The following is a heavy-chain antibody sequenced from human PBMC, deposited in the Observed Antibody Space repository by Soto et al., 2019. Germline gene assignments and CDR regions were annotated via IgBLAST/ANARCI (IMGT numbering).Heavy chain of an antibody. V-gene: IGHV1-18*01. Sequence: ASVQVSCTSSGYTFTSYGISWVRQAPGQGLEWMGWISAYNGNTNYAQKLQGRVTMTTDTSTSTAYMELRSLRSDDTAVYYCARDLTIVGWGSSYYYYGVDGWGQGTTVTVAS. CDR1: GYTFTSYG. CDR2: ISAYNGNT. D-gene: IGHD3-16*01. J-gene: IGHJ6*02. CDR3: ARDLTIVGWGSSYYYYGVDG.